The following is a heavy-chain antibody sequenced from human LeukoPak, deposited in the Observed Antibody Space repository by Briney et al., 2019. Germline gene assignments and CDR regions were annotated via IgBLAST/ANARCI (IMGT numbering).Heavy chain of an antibody. CDR3: AEDWSSSSEHVDY. J-gene: IGHJ4*02. D-gene: IGHD6-6*01. Sequence: GGSLRLSCAASGFTFSSYEMNWVRQAPGKGLEWVALIPYDGSNKYYADSVKGRFTVSRDNSKNTLYLQMNSLRAEDTAVYYCAEDWSSSSEHVDYWDQGTLVTVSS. CDR2: IPYDGSNK. V-gene: IGHV3-30*18. CDR1: GFTFSSYE.